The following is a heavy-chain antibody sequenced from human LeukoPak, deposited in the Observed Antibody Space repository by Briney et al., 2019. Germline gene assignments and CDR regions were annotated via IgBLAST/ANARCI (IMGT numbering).Heavy chain of an antibody. V-gene: IGHV3-23*01. Sequence: GGSLRLSCAASGFTFSSYAMSWVRQAAGKGLEWVSAISGSGGSTYYADSVKGRFTISRDNSKNTLYLQMNSLRAEDTAVYYCAKALGGYSYDDAFDIWAQGTMVTVSS. CDR2: ISGSGGST. CDR3: AKALGGYSYDDAFDI. CDR1: GFTFSSYA. D-gene: IGHD5-18*01. J-gene: IGHJ3*02.